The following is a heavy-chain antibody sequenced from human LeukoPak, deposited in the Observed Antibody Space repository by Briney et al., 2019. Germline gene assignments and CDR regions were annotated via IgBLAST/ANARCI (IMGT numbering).Heavy chain of an antibody. CDR1: GDTFTSYY. J-gene: IGHJ3*02. CDR2: INPSGGST. V-gene: IGHV1-46*01. D-gene: IGHD3-22*01. Sequence: ASVKVSCKASGDTFTSYYMHWVRQAPGQGLEWMGIINPSGGSTSSAQKFQGRVTMTRDMSTSTVYMDLSSLRSEDTAVYYCARGRHYYDSSDYYYEGDAFDIWGQGTMVTVSS. CDR3: ARGRHYYDSSDYYYEGDAFDI.